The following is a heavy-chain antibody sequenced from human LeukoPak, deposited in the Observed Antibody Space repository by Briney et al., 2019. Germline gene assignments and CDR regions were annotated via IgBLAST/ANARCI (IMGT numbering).Heavy chain of an antibody. CDR2: IYYSGST. D-gene: IGHD3-22*01. CDR3: ARISPDYYDSSGYFVDY. CDR1: GGSISSYY. J-gene: IGHJ4*02. Sequence: PSETLSLTRTVSGGSISSYYWSWIRQPPGKGLEWIGYIYYSGSTNYNPSLKSRVTISVDTSKNQFSLKLSSVTAADTAVYYCARISPDYYDSSGYFVDYWGQGTLVTVSS. V-gene: IGHV4-59*01.